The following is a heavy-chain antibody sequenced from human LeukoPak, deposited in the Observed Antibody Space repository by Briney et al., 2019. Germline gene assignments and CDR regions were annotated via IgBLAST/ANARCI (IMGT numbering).Heavy chain of an antibody. J-gene: IGHJ6*02. Sequence: GGSLRLSCAASGFIFSSYSMSWVRQAPGKGLEWVSAISGSGGSTYYADSVKGRFTISRDNSKNTLYLQMNSLRAEDTAVYYCAGGCSGGSCYRPTKNYYGMDVWGQGTTVTVSS. CDR1: GFIFSSYS. CDR2: ISGSGGST. V-gene: IGHV3-23*01. D-gene: IGHD2-15*01. CDR3: AGGCSGGSCYRPTKNYYGMDV.